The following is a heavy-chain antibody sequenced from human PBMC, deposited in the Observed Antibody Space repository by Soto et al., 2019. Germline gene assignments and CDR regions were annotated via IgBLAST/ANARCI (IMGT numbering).Heavy chain of an antibody. CDR1: GFTFSSYA. CDR3: ASAAREYYYYGMDV. Sequence: EVQLLESGGGLVQPGGSLRLSCAASGFTFSSYAMNWVRQAPGKGLEWVSAISGSGGSTYYADSVKGRFTISRDNSKNTLYLQMNSLRAEDTAVYYCASAAREYYYYGMDVWGQGTTVTVPS. J-gene: IGHJ6*02. V-gene: IGHV3-23*01. CDR2: ISGSGGST.